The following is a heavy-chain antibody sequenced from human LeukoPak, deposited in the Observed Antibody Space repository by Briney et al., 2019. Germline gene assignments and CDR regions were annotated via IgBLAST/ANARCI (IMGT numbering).Heavy chain of an antibody. Sequence: GGSLRLSCAASGLTFSSYGIHWVRQAPGKGLEWVAVIWYDGSNKYYADSVKGRFTISRDNSKNTLYLQMNSLRAEDTAVYYCTRGGGESAGAFDIWGQGTMVTVSS. V-gene: IGHV3-33*01. CDR1: GLTFSSYG. J-gene: IGHJ3*02. CDR3: TRGGGESAGAFDI. D-gene: IGHD3-16*01. CDR2: IWYDGSNK.